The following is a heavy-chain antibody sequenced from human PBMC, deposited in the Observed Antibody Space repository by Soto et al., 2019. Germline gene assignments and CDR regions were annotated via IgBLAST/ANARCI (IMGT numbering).Heavy chain of an antibody. Sequence: QVELQESGPRLVKSSGTLSLTCEVSSVSISTGNWWSWVRQPPGKGLEWFGEIYYTGATNYNPSLKSRVTMTIDKSKDQFSLILTSATAADTAVYYCARVFSSGSGWMYYFDFWGQGILVSVSS. CDR1: SVSISTGNW. CDR2: IYYTGAT. CDR3: ARVFSSGSGWMYYFDF. D-gene: IGHD6-25*01. V-gene: IGHV4-4*02. J-gene: IGHJ4*02.